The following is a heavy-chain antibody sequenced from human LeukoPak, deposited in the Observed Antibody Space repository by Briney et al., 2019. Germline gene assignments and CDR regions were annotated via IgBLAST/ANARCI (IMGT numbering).Heavy chain of an antibody. D-gene: IGHD3-10*01. V-gene: IGHV5-51*01. CDR1: GYSFTNYW. CDR3: ARAGSGSESYGMDV. Sequence: GESLKISCQASGYSFTNYWIAWIRQMPGKGLGWLGIIYPGASDTKYSPSFQGHVTIAADNSLTTAYLEWSGLKASDSAIYYCARAGSGSESYGMDVWGKGTTVTVSS. J-gene: IGHJ6*04. CDR2: IYPGASDT.